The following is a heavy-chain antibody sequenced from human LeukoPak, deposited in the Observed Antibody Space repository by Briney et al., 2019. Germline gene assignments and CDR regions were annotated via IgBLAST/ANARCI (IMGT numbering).Heavy chain of an antibody. D-gene: IGHD2-21*02. CDR3: ARSCDGDCYSGY. V-gene: IGHV3-21*01. Sequence: GGSLRLSCAASGFTLSNYSMNWVRQAPGKGLEWVSSIGSTSHFRYYADSLKGRVTISRDNAKNSLYLQMNSLRVEDTAVYYCARSCDGDCYSGYWGQGTLVTVSS. CDR1: GFTLSNYS. J-gene: IGHJ4*02. CDR2: IGSTSHFR.